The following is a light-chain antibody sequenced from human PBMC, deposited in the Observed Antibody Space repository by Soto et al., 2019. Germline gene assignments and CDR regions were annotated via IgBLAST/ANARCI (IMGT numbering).Light chain of an antibody. CDR1: QSISSW. CDR2: DAS. CDR3: QQYNSYSGT. J-gene: IGKJ1*01. Sequence: DIQMTQSPSTLSASVGDRVTLTCRASQSISSWLAWYQQNPGKAPKLLIYDASILDSGVPSRFSGSGSGTEFTLTISSLQPDDFATYYCQQYNSYSGTFGQGTKVE. V-gene: IGKV1-5*01.